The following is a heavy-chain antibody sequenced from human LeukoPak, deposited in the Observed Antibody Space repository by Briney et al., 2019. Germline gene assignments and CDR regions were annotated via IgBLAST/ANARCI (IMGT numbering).Heavy chain of an antibody. CDR2: INHSGST. D-gene: IGHD3-22*01. J-gene: IGHJ6*03. V-gene: IGHV4-34*01. CDR1: GGSFSGYY. Sequence: PSETLSLTCAVYGGSFSGYYWSWIRQPPGRGLEWIGKINHSGSTNYNPSLKSRVTISVDTSKNRFSLKLSSVTAADAALYYCARGLNYYDNTGYYPAYMDVWGKGTTVTVTS. CDR3: ARGLNYYDNTGYYPAYMDV.